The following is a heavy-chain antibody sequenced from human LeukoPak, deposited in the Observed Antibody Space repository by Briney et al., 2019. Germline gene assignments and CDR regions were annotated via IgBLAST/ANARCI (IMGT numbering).Heavy chain of an antibody. CDR1: GFTFTSYA. J-gene: IGHJ4*02. CDR3: AKDHLTTVTTSFDY. D-gene: IGHD4-11*01. Sequence: GSLRLSCAASGFTFTSYAMSWVRQTAGKGLDWVSSISGSGVTTYYADSVKGRFTISRDNSKNTLYLQMNSLRAGDTAIYFCAKDHLTTVTTSFDYWGQGTLVTVSS. CDR2: ISGSGVTT. V-gene: IGHV3-23*01.